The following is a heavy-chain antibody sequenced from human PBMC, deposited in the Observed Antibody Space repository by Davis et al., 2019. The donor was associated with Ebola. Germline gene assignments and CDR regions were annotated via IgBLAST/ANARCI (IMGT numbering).Heavy chain of an antibody. J-gene: IGHJ6*02. CDR1: GGTFSSYA. D-gene: IGHD5-24*01. Sequence: SVKVSCKASGGTFSSYAISWVRQAPGQGLEWMGGIIPIFGTANYAQKFQGRVTMTRNTSISTAYMELSSLRSEDTAVYYCARGMAAEYYYYGMDVWGQGTTVTVSS. V-gene: IGHV1-69*05. CDR3: ARGMAAEYYYYGMDV. CDR2: IIPIFGTA.